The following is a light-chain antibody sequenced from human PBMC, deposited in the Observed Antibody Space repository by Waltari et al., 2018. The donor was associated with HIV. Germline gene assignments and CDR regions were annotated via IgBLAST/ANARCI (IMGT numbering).Light chain of an antibody. CDR2: DAS. CDR1: QTIRSN. CDR3: QQYNNWPPIT. J-gene: IGKJ5*01. Sequence: EILMTQSPATLSVSPGDRATLSCRASQTIRSNLAWYQQKPGQAPSPLLYDASTRATGIPARFSGSGSGTEFTLTITSLQSEDFAVYYCQQYNNWPPITFGQGTRLEIK. V-gene: IGKV3-15*01.